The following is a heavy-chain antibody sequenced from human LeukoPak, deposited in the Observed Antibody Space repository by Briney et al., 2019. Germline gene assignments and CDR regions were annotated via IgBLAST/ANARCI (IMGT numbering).Heavy chain of an antibody. CDR1: GGTFSSYA. J-gene: IGHJ3*02. Sequence: SVKVSRKASGGTFSSYAISWVRQAPGQGLEWMGGIIPIFGTANYAQKFQGRVTITTDESTSTAYMELSSLRSEDTAVYYCARAIVGAGPRAFDIWGQGTMVTVSS. CDR3: ARAIVGAGPRAFDI. CDR2: IIPIFGTA. D-gene: IGHD1-26*01. V-gene: IGHV1-69*05.